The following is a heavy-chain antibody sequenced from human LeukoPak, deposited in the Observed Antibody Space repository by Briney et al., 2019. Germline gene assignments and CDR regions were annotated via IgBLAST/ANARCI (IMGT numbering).Heavy chain of an antibody. J-gene: IGHJ4*02. D-gene: IGHD6-19*01. V-gene: IGHV3-7*05. CDR3: AKGFGNSVWYHLDS. Sequence: GGSLRLSCAASGFTFRTYAMTWVRQAPGRGLEWVARIKEDGSNVHYVHSVKGRFTISQDNAKNSLYLQMNRVSAEDTAVYYCAKGFGNSVWYHLDSWGQGTPVTVSS. CDR1: GFTFRTYA. CDR2: IKEDGSNV.